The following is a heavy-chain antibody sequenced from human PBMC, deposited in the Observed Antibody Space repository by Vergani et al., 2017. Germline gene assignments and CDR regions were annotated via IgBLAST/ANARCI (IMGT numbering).Heavy chain of an antibody. CDR3: ASGFGPYYYYYMDV. V-gene: IGHV3-15*01. CDR2: IKSKTDGGTT. Sequence: EVQLVESGGGLVKPGGSLRLSCAASGFTFSNAWMSWVRQAPGKGLEWVGRIKSKTDGGTTDYAAPVKGRFTISRDDSKNTLYLQMNSLRAEDTAVYYCASGFGPYYYYYMDVWGKGTTVTVSS. CDR1: GFTFSNAW. J-gene: IGHJ6*03. D-gene: IGHD6-25*01.